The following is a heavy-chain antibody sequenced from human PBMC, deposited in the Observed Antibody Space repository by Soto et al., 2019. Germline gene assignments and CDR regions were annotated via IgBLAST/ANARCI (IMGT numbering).Heavy chain of an antibody. CDR2: IDPSDSYT. J-gene: IGHJ4*02. Sequence: GESLKISRKGSGYSFTRYWISWVRQMPGKGLEWMGRIDPSDSYTNYSPSFQGHVTISADKSISTAYLQWSSLKASDTAMYYCTRHVVGARGWVEEPLWGQGALVTVSS. CDR1: GYSFTRYW. V-gene: IGHV5-10-1*01. D-gene: IGHD1-1*01. CDR3: TRHVVGARGWVEEPL.